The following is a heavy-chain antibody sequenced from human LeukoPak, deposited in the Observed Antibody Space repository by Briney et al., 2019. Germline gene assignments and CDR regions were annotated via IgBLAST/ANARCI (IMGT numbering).Heavy chain of an antibody. CDR1: GFTFSSYS. D-gene: IGHD3-22*01. Sequence: PGGSLRLSCAASGFTFSSYSMNWVRQAPGKGLEWVSYISSSSSTIYYADSVKGRFTISRDNAKNTLYLQMDSLRAEDTAVYYCARLSYDTSGYYDYWGQGSLVTVSS. V-gene: IGHV3-48*04. CDR2: ISSSSSTI. J-gene: IGHJ4*02. CDR3: ARLSYDTSGYYDY.